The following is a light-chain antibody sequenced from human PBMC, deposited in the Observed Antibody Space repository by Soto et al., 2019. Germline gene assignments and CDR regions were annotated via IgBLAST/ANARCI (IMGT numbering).Light chain of an antibody. CDR1: QSINGW. Sequence: IQMTQSPSTLSAYVGDIVTFTCRASQSINGWLAWYQQKPGKAPKLLIYDASSLHSGVPSRFTGSGFGTEFTLTISSLQPEDFATYYCQQYHRYSRTFGQGTKVDIK. CDR3: QQYHRYSRT. J-gene: IGKJ1*01. CDR2: DAS. V-gene: IGKV1-5*01.